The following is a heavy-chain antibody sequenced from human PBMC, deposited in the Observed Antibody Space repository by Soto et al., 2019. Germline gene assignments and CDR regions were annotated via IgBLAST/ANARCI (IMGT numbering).Heavy chain of an antibody. V-gene: IGHV3-23*01. CDR2: ISGSGGST. D-gene: IGHD6-19*01. J-gene: IGHJ4*02. CDR3: ATRSSGWYFDY. Sequence: EVQLLESGGGLVQPGGSLRLSCAASGFTFSSYAMSWVRQAPGKGLEWVSAISGSGGSTYYADSVKGRFTISRDNSKNTLYLPLTSLRAEGPAVYYCATRSSGWYFDYWGQGTLVTVSS. CDR1: GFTFSSYA.